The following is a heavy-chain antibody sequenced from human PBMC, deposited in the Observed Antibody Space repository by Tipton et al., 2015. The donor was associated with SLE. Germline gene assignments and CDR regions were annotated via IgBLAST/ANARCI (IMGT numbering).Heavy chain of an antibody. J-gene: IGHJ6*03. CDR2: MSYSGNT. D-gene: IGHD3-10*01. CDR1: GGSFSTGYDY. Sequence: TLSLTCTVSGGSFSTGYDYWSWIRQPPGKGLEWIGYMSYSGNTYYNPSLKSRVTMSVDTSKNQFSLNLTSVTAADTAVYYCARAVRDLYYYYYLDVWGKGTTVTVSS. CDR3: ARAVRDLYYYYYLDV. V-gene: IGHV4-30-4*01.